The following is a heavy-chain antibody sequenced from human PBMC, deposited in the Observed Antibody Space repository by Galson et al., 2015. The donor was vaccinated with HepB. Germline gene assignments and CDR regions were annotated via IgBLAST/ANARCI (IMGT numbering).Heavy chain of an antibody. V-gene: IGHV3-30*03. CDR2: ISNDGSFD. CDR1: GFTFSGYG. CDR3: GRSRAGSSWYSVDY. D-gene: IGHD6-13*01. J-gene: IGHJ4*02. Sequence: SLRLSCAASGFTFSGYGMQWARQAPGKGLEWVAVISNDGSFDYSADSVKGRFTISRDNSKNTLFLLINSLRVEDSALYFCGRSRAGSSWYSVDYWGQGTLVTVSS.